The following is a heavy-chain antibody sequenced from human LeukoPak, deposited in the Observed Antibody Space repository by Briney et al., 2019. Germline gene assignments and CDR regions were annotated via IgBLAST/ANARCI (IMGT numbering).Heavy chain of an antibody. Sequence: PGGSLRLSCAASGFTFSSYGMHWVRQAPGKGLEWVSGISWNSGNIGYADSVKGRFTISRDNAKNSLYLQMNSLRADDTALYSCAKGWFRLDYFDYWGQGTLVTVSS. CDR1: GFTFSSYG. D-gene: IGHD2-15*01. V-gene: IGHV3-9*01. CDR2: ISWNSGNI. CDR3: AKGWFRLDYFDY. J-gene: IGHJ4*02.